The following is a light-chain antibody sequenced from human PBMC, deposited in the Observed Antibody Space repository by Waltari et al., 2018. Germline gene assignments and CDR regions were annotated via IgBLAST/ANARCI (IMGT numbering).Light chain of an antibody. V-gene: IGLV3-21*02. CDR2: DNI. CDR3: QVWDSNVV. CDR1: NIRRES. J-gene: IGLJ2*01. Sequence: SYVLTQAPSVAVAPGQPARIPCGGHNIRRESVPWYQQKPGQAPVLVVYDNIDRPSGIPERFSGSNSRNMATLTISRVEAGDEADYYCQVWDSNVVFGGGTKLTVL.